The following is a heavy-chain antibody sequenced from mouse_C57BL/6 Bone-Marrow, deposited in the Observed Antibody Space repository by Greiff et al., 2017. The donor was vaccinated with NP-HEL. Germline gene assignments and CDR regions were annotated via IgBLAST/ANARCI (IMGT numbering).Heavy chain of an antibody. V-gene: IGHV1-59*01. J-gene: IGHJ4*01. D-gene: IGHD1-1*01. CDR1: GYTFTSYW. Sequence: QVQLQQPGAELVRPGTSVKLSCKASGYTFTSYWMPWVKQRPGQGLEWIGVIDPSDSYTNYNQKFKGKSTLTVDTSSSTAYMQLSSLTSEDSAVYYCAGYYGSSYEAMDYWGQGTSVTVSS. CDR3: AGYYGSSYEAMDY. CDR2: IDPSDSYT.